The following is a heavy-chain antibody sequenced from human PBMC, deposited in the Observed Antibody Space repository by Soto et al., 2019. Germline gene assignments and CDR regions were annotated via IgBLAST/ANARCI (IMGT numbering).Heavy chain of an antibody. D-gene: IGHD5-12*01. CDR1: GGSVSSGSYY. Sequence: SDTLSLTCTVSGGSVSSGSYYWSWIRQPPGKGLEWIGYIYYSGSTNYNPSLKSRVTISVDTSKNQFSLKLSSVTAADTAVYYCARDSGSGGMDVWGQGTTVTVSS. CDR3: ARDSGSGGMDV. J-gene: IGHJ6*02. V-gene: IGHV4-61*01. CDR2: IYYSGST.